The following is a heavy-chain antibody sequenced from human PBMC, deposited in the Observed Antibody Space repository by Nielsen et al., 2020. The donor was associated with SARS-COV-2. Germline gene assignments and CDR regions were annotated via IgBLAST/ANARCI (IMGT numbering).Heavy chain of an antibody. V-gene: IGHV4-34*01. CDR2: INQSGST. J-gene: IGHJ3*02. Sequence: WLRQPPGKGLEWIGEINQSGSTYYNPPLKSRVTISVDTSKYQFSLKLSSVTAADTEFSLKLSSVTAADTAVYYCARGLIAAIDAFDIWGQGTMVTVSS. CDR3: LSSVTAADTAVYYCARGLIAAIDAFDI. D-gene: IGHD6-25*01.